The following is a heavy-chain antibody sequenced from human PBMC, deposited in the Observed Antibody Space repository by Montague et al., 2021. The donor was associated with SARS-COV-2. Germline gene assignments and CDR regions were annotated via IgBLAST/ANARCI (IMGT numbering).Heavy chain of an antibody. V-gene: IGHV4-34*01. CDR1: GGSFSTYS. J-gene: IGHJ6*03. CDR2: IHHGGST. Sequence: SETLSLTCAVHGGSFSTYSWNWIRQPPGKGLEWIGEIHHGGSTNYNPSLKSRVTISADTSKNQFSLKLTSVAAADTAVYYCARLGDGVVPSPILGVGPYCSHYYMDVWGKGTTVTVSS. D-gene: IGHD3-10*01. CDR3: ARLGDGVVPSPILGVGPYCSHYYMDV.